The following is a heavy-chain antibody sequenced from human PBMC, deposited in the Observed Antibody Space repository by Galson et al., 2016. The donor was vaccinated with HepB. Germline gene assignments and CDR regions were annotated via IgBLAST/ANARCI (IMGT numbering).Heavy chain of an antibody. V-gene: IGHV6-1*01. CDR1: GDSVSSNSAV. CDR3: ARDSLLIRGVIHGMDV. CDR2: TYYRSKWYT. J-gene: IGHJ6*02. Sequence: CAISGDSVSSNSAVWNWIRQSPSRGLEWLGRTYYRSKWYTDYAVSVKSRIIINPDTSTNQFSLQLNSVIPEDTAVYYCARDSLLIRGVIHGMDVWGQGTTVTVSS. D-gene: IGHD3-10*01.